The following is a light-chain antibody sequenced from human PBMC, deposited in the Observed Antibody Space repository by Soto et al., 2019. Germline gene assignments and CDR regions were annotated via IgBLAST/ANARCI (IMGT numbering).Light chain of an antibody. CDR1: GRDIGTSNL. CDR2: EVS. CDR3: YSLTGISPPLFV. Sequence: QSVLTQPASVSGSPGQSIIISCTGTGRDIGTSNLVSWYQQYPDKAPKLMIYEVSKRPSGISYRFSGSKSGNTASLTISGFQPGDEDDYYSYSLTGISPPLFVFGTG. J-gene: IGLJ1*01. V-gene: IGLV2-23*02.